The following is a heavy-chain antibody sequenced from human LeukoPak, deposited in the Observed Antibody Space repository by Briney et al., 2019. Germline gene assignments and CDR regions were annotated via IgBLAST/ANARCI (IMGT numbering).Heavy chain of an antibody. Sequence: ASVKVSCKASGYTFTSYDIYWVRQASGQGLEWMGWMNPHSSNTRYAQKFQGRVTMTSDTSIATAYMELTSLRSDDTAVYYCAKSRGAGQRFYWLESWGQGTLVTVSS. V-gene: IGHV1-8*01. D-gene: IGHD6-25*01. CDR2: MNPHSSNT. CDR1: GYTFTSYD. CDR3: AKSRGAGQRFYWLES. J-gene: IGHJ5*01.